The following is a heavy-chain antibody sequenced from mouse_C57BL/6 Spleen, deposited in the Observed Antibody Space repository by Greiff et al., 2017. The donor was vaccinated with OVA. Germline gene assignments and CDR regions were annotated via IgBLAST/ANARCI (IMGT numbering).Heavy chain of an antibody. V-gene: IGHV1-59*01. CDR1: GYTFTSYC. CDR2: IDPSDSYT. J-gene: IGHJ4*01. D-gene: IGHD1-1*02. CDR3: ARRGGSYGGAMDY. Sequence: VQLLQSGAELVRPGTSVKLSCTASGYTFTSYCMHWVKQRPGQGLEWIGVIDPSDSYTNYNQKFKGKATLTVDTSSSTAYMQLSSLTSEDSAVYYCARRGGSYGGAMDYWGQGTSVTVSA.